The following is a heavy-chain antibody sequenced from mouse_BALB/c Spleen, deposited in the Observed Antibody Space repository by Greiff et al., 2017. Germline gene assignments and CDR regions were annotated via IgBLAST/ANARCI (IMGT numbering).Heavy chain of an antibody. V-gene: IGHV14-3*02. Sequence: VQLQQSGAELVKPGASVKLSCTASGFNIKDTYMHWVKQRPEQGLEWIGRIDPANGNTKYDPKFQGKATLTADKSSSTAYMQLSSLTSEDSAVYYCAREGVYDGYFFDYWGQGTTLTVSS. CDR1: GFNIKDTY. CDR2: IDPANGNT. J-gene: IGHJ2*01. CDR3: AREGVYDGYFFDY. D-gene: IGHD2-3*01.